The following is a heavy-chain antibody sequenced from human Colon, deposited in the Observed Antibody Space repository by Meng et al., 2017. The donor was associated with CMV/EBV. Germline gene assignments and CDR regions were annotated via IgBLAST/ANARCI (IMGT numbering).Heavy chain of an antibody. CDR3: ATLSGGDFDY. J-gene: IGHJ4*02. V-gene: IGHV1-2*02. CDR2: LNPNSGGT. CDR1: GYTFTGYF. Sequence: QVQLVQSGAEVKKPXXSXKVSCKASGYTFTGYFMYWVRQAPGQGLEWMGSLNPNSGGTNYAQKFQGRVTMTRDTSINTAYMELSRLRSDDTAVYYCATLSGGDFDYWGQGTLVTVSS. D-gene: IGHD3-10*01.